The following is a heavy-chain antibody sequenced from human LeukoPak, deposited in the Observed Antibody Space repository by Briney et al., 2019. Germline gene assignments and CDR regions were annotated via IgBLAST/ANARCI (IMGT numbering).Heavy chain of an antibody. CDR2: INPNSGGT. V-gene: IGHV1-2*02. Sequence: ASVKVSCKASGYTFTSYYMHWVRQAPGQGLEWMGWINPNSGGTNYAQNFQGRVSMTRDTSISTAYMELSSLTSDDTAVYYCATEATQGPWFDPWGQGTLITVSS. CDR3: ATEATQGPWFDP. J-gene: IGHJ5*02. D-gene: IGHD5-24*01. CDR1: GYTFTSYY.